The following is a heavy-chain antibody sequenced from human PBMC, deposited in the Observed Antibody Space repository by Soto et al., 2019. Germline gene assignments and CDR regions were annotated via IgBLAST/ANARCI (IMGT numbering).Heavy chain of an antibody. Sequence: ASVKVSCKASGGTFSSYAISWVRQAPGQGLEWMGGIIPIFGTANYAQKFQGRVTITAYESTSTAYMELSSLRSEDTAVYYCAREGVYYYGSGSYQGSIFFDYWGQGTLVTVSS. V-gene: IGHV1-69*13. CDR2: IIPIFGTA. CDR1: GGTFSSYA. J-gene: IGHJ4*02. D-gene: IGHD3-10*01. CDR3: AREGVYYYGSGSYQGSIFFDY.